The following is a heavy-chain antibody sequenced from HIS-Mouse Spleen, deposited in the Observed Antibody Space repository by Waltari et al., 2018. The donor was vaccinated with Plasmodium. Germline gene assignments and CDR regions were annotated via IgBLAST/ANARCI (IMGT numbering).Heavy chain of an antibody. Sequence: QVQLQESGPGLVKPSETRSLTCTVSGGSTSSYYWSWIRQPPGKGLEWIGYIYYSGSTNYNPSLKSRVTISVDTSKNQFSLKLSSVTAADTAVYYCARLRYSYGYFDYWGQGTLVTVSS. V-gene: IGHV4-59*08. J-gene: IGHJ4*02. CDR2: IYYSGST. D-gene: IGHD5-18*01. CDR3: ARLRYSYGYFDY. CDR1: GGSTSSYY.